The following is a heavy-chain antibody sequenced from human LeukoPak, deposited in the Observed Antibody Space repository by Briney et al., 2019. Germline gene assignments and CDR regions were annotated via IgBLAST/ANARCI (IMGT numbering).Heavy chain of an antibody. CDR2: ISSRGNPI. V-gene: IGHV3-48*03. CDR1: GFTFRDYE. J-gene: IGHJ6*03. Sequence: SGGSLRLSCVASGFTFRDYEMNWVRQAPGKGLEWASYISSRGNPIYYGASVKGRFTISRDNAKKSLYLQMNSLRAEDTGVYYCARGDYLAVHYYMDVWGKGTTVTVSS. CDR3: ARGDYLAVHYYMDV. D-gene: IGHD5-12*01.